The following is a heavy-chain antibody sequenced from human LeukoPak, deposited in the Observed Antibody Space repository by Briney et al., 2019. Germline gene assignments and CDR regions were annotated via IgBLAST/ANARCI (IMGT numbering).Heavy chain of an antibody. CDR2: VYPGDSDT. J-gene: IGHJ6*02. V-gene: IGHV5-51*01. D-gene: IGHD1-14*01. CDR1: GYSFTNYW. Sequence: GESLKISCEGSGYSFTNYWIGWVRQMPGQGLEWMGIVYPGDSDTRYSPSFQGQVTISADKSFNTAYLQWSSLKASDTAMYYCARAGNPYYYYGMDVWGQGTTVTVSS. CDR3: ARAGNPYYYYGMDV.